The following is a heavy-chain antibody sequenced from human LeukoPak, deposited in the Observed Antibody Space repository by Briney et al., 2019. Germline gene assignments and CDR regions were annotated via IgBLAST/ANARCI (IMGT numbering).Heavy chain of an antibody. CDR2: IYYSGST. CDR3: ARLSVAVAGLAFFDY. V-gene: IGHV4-39*01. Sequence: PSETLSLTCTVSGGSISSGSYYWGWIRQPTGKGLEWIGSIYYSGSTYYNPSLKSRVTISVDTYKNQFSLKLNAVTAAGTAVYYCARLSVAVAGLAFFDYWGQGTLVTVSS. D-gene: IGHD6-19*01. J-gene: IGHJ4*02. CDR1: GGSISSGSYY.